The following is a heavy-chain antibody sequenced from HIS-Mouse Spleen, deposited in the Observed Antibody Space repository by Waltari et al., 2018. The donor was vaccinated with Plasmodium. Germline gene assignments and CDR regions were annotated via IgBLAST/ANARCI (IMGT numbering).Heavy chain of an antibody. CDR1: GFTFSSYG. V-gene: IGHV3-30*18. J-gene: IGHJ4*02. CDR2: ISDDGSNK. CDR3: AKEVLGYYDFWSRPDY. D-gene: IGHD3-3*01. Sequence: QVQLVESGGGVVQPGRSLRLSCAASGFTFSSYGMHWVRQAPGKGLELVAFISDDGSNKYYADSVKGRFTISRDNSKNTLYLQMNSLRAEDTAVYYCAKEVLGYYDFWSRPDYWGQGTLVTVSS.